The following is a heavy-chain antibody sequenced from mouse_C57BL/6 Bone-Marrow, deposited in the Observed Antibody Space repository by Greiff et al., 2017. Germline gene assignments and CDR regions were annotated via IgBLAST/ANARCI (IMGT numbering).Heavy chain of an antibody. CDR3: ARDYDYDGAWFAY. CDR1: GFSLTSYG. V-gene: IGHV2-6*01. J-gene: IGHJ3*01. CDR2: IWGVGST. Sequence: VQLQQSGPGLVAPSQSLSITCTVSGFSLTSYGVDWVRQSPGKGLEWLGVIWGVGSTNYNSALKSRLSISKDNSKSQVFLKMNSLQTDDTAMYYCARDYDYDGAWFAYWGQGTLVTVSA. D-gene: IGHD2-4*01.